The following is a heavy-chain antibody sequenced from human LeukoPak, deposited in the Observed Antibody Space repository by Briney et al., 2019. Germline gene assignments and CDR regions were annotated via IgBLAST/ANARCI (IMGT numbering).Heavy chain of an antibody. Sequence: SETLSLTCTVSGGSISSYYWSWIRQPPGKGLEWIGYIYYSGSTNYNPSLKSRVTISVDTSKNQFSLKLSSVTAADTAVYYCASVYCSSTSCLDAFDIWGQGTMVTVSS. D-gene: IGHD2-2*01. CDR1: GGSISSYY. CDR2: IYYSGST. CDR3: ASVYCSSTSCLDAFDI. V-gene: IGHV4-59*01. J-gene: IGHJ3*02.